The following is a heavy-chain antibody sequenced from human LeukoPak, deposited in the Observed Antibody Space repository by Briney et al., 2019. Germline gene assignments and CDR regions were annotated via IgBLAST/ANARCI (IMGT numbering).Heavy chain of an antibody. J-gene: IGHJ3*02. CDR3: ARDSPQALAILHAFDI. CDR1: GFTFSRYG. D-gene: IGHD5-12*01. CDR2: ISGSNDYI. V-gene: IGHV3-21*05. Sequence: GGSLRLSCVASGFTFSRYGLNWVRQAPGKGLEWISYISGSNDYIYYADSVKGRFTISRDNAKNSLYLQMNSLRAEDTAVYYCARDSPQALAILHAFDIWGHGTMVTVSS.